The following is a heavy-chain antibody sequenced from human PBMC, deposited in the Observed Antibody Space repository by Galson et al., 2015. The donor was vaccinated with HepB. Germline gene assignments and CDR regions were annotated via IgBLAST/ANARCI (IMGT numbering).Heavy chain of an antibody. J-gene: IGHJ5*02. Sequence: RLSCAASGFTFNSYAMHWVRQAPGKGLEWVAVISYDGGNKYYADSVKGRFTISRDNSKNTLFLQVSSLRGEDTAVYYCARGIPEDRSNWYQPITVTWFDPWGQGTRVTVSS. CDR2: ISYDGGNK. V-gene: IGHV3-30*04. CDR3: ARGIPEDRSNWYQPITVTWFDP. D-gene: IGHD6-13*01. CDR1: GFTFNSYA.